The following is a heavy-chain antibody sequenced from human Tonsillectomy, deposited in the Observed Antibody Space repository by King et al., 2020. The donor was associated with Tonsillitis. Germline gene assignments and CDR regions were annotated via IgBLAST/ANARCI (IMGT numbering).Heavy chain of an antibody. V-gene: IGHV4-38-2*02. Sequence: VQLQESGPGLVKPSETLSLTCTVSGYSISSGYYWGWIRQPPGKGLEWIGSIYHSGSTYYNPSLKSRVTISVDTSKNQFSLKLSSVTAADTAVYYCARERYHDSSGYSAYPFDYWGQGPLVTVSS. CDR3: ARERYHDSSGYSAYPFDY. CDR2: IYHSGST. J-gene: IGHJ4*02. D-gene: IGHD3-22*01. CDR1: GYSISSGYY.